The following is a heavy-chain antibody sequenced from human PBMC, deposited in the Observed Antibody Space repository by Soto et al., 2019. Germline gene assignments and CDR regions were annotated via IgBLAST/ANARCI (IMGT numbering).Heavy chain of an antibody. J-gene: IGHJ5*02. V-gene: IGHV3-30-3*01. Sequence: VQLVESGGGLVQPGRSLRLSCAASGFTFSSYAIHWVRQAPGKGLEWVAVISNDGSNKVYADSVKGRFNISRDNSKNTLYVQMNSLRDEDTGVYYCARKGGSANWFDPWGQGTLVTVSS. CDR2: ISNDGSNK. CDR3: ARKGGSANWFDP. D-gene: IGHD1-26*01. CDR1: GFTFSSYA.